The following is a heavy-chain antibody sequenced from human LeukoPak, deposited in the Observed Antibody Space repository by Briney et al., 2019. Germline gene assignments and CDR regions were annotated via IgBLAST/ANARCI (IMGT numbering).Heavy chain of an antibody. Sequence: SETLSLTCTVSGGSISSGDYYWGWLRQPPGKGLEGIVYIYTSGRSYYTPSLKSRVTISVDTSKNQFALKLSSVTAADTAVYYCARVPPRDAFDIWGQGTMVTVSS. V-gene: IGHV4-30-4*01. J-gene: IGHJ3*02. CDR1: GGSISSGDYY. CDR2: IYTSGRS. CDR3: ARVPPRDAFDI.